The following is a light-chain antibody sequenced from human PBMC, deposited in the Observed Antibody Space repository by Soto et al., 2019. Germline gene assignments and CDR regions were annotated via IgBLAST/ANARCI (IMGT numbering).Light chain of an antibody. CDR3: QQRSNWPLT. V-gene: IGKV3-11*01. CDR2: DAS. J-gene: IGKJ4*01. CDR1: QSVSSY. Sequence: EIVLTQSPATLSLSPGERATLSCRASQSVSSYLAWYQQKPGPAPRLLIYDASNSATGIPARFSGSGSGTDFTLTISSLEPEDFAVYYCQQRSNWPLTFGGGTKVEIK.